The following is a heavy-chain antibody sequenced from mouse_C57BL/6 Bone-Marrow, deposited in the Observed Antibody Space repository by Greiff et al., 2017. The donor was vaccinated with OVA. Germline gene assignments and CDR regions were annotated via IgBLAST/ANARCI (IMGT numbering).Heavy chain of an antibody. D-gene: IGHD1-1*01. CDR3: TITTVVAPNY. CDR1: GFNIKDDY. J-gene: IGHJ4*01. Sequence: SGAELVRPGASVKLSCTASGFNIKDDYMHWVKQRPEQGLEWIGWIDPENGDTEYASKFQGKATITADTSSNTAYLQLSSLTSEDTAVYYCTITTVVAPNYWGQGTSVTVSS. V-gene: IGHV14-4*01. CDR2: IDPENGDT.